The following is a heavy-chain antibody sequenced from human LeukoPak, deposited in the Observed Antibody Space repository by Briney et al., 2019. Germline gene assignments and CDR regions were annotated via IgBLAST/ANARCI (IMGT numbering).Heavy chain of an antibody. D-gene: IGHD3-3*01. CDR2: IYYSGST. J-gene: IGHJ3*02. V-gene: IGHV4-59*01. Sequence: SETPSLTCTVSGGSISSYYWSWIRQPPGKGLEWIRYIYYSGSTNYNPSLKSRVTISVDTSKNQFSLKLSSVTAADPAVYYCARASRYDFWSGYSGAFDIWGQGTMVTVSS. CDR3: ARASRYDFWSGYSGAFDI. CDR1: GGSISSYY.